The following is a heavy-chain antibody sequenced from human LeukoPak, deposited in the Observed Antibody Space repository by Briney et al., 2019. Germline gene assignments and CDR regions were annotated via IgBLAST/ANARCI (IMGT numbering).Heavy chain of an antibody. CDR2: TNHSGST. D-gene: IGHD6-6*01. CDR1: GGSFNGYY. J-gene: IGHJ6*02. CDR3: ARASLEPYFSSSEGYYYAMDV. V-gene: IGHV4-34*01. Sequence: SETLSLTCAVYGGSFNGYYWSWIRQPPGKGLEWLGETNHSGSTNYNASLKSRVTISVDTSKKQFSLILSSVTAADTAVYYCARASLEPYFSSSEGYYYAMDVWGQGTTVTVSS.